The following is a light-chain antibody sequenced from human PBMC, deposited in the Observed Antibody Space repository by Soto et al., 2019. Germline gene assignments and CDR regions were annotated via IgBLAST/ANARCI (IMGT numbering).Light chain of an antibody. CDR2: TGS. J-gene: IGKJ5*01. CDR1: QGIKNW. V-gene: IGKV1-12*01. CDR3: QQAASFPIT. Sequence: DLQMTQSPSYLSASVGDRFTITCRASQGIKNWLAWYQQKKGKAPNXXIYTGSSLQSGVPSRFSGSGYGTDFNLTINSLQTEDFATYYCQQAASFPITFGQGTRLEIK.